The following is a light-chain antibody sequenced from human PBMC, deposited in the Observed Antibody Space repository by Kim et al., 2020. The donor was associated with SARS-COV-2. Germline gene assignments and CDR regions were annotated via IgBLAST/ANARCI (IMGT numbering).Light chain of an antibody. CDR3: QHYGSSP. J-gene: IGKJ4*01. Sequence: LSLAPGERATLSCRASQTISSTYIAWYQQRVGKAPRLLIFGASSRATGIPARFSGGGSGTDFTLTISRLEPEDFAVYFCQHYGSSPFGGGTKLEI. CDR1: QTISSTY. CDR2: GAS. V-gene: IGKV3-20*01.